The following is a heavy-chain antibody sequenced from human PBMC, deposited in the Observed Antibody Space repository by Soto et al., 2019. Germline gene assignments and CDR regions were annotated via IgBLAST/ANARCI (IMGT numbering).Heavy chain of an antibody. CDR2: INPNSGGT. J-gene: IGHJ6*02. CDR3: ARSTYSSGWPKYYHYYYGMDV. D-gene: IGHD6-19*01. CDR1: GYTLTGYY. V-gene: IGHV1-2*04. Sequence: ASVKVSCKASGYTLTGYYVHWVRQAPGQGLEWMGWINPNSGGTNYAQKFQGWVTMTRDTSISTAYMELSRLRSDDTAVYYCARSTYSSGWPKYYHYYYGMDVWGQGTTVTVSS.